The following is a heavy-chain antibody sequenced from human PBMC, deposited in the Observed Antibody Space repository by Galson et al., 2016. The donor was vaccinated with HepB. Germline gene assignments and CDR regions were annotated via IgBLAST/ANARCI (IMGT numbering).Heavy chain of an antibody. CDR1: GGSISSSNW. CDR2: IFHSGST. Sequence: SETLSLTCAVSGGSISSSNWWSWVRQPPGKGLDWIGEIFHSGSTNYNPSLKSRVTISVDKSKNQFSLNLSSVTAADTAVYYCAMAEGYLVRADYYYGMDVWGQGTTVTVSS. CDR3: AMAEGYLVRADYYYGMDV. V-gene: IGHV4-4*02. J-gene: IGHJ6*02. D-gene: IGHD2-2*01.